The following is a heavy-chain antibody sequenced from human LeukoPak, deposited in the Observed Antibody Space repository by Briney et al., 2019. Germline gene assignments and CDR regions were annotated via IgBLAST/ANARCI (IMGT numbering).Heavy chain of an antibody. V-gene: IGHV3-7*01. CDR1: GLTFSNYW. CDR2: IKQDGKQK. CDR3: EVVITTEPYNWFDP. D-gene: IGHD3-22*01. J-gene: IGHJ5*02. Sequence: GGSLRLSCAASGLTFSNYWMSWVRQAPGKGLEWVANIKQDGKQKYYVDSVKGRFTISRDNAKNSLYLQMNSLRAEDTAVYYCEVVITTEPYNWFDPWGQGTLVTVSS.